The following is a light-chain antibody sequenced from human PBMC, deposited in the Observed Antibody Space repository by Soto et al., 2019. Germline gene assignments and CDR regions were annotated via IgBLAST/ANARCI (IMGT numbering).Light chain of an antibody. V-gene: IGLV4-60*02. J-gene: IGLJ2*01. CDR1: SGHSSYI. Sequence: QPVLTQSSSASASLGSSVKLTCTLSSGHSSYIIAWHQQQPGKAPRYLMKLEGSGSYNKGSGVPDRFSGCSSGADRYLTISNLKFEDEADYYCETWDSNTRVFGGGTKVTVL. CDR2: LEGSGSY. CDR3: ETWDSNTRV.